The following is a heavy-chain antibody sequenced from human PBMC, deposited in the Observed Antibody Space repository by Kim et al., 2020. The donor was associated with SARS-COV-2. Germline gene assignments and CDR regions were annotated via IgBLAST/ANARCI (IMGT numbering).Heavy chain of an antibody. J-gene: IGHJ3*02. CDR2: IYTSGTT. V-gene: IGHV4-4*07. CDR1: GGSISSYY. CDR3: ARGARYCSSTRCYDDAFDI. Sequence: SETLSLTCTVSGGSISSYYWSWIRQPAGKGLEWIGRIYTSGTTNYNPSLKSRVTMSVDTSKNQFSLKLSSVTAAATAVYYCARGARYCSSTRCYDDAFDIWGRGTMVTVSS. D-gene: IGHD2-2*01.